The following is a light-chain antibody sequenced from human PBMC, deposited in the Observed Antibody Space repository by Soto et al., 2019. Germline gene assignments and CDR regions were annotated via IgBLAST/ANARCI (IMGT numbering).Light chain of an antibody. Sequence: DIQLTQSASSLSASVGDRITITCRASQTVRRWLAWYQQKPGTAPTLLIYDVSTLERGVPSRFSGSGSGTEFTLTISSLQADDFATYYCQHYNIFPWTFGQGT. CDR3: QHYNIFPWT. J-gene: IGKJ1*01. CDR1: QTVRRW. CDR2: DVS. V-gene: IGKV1-5*01.